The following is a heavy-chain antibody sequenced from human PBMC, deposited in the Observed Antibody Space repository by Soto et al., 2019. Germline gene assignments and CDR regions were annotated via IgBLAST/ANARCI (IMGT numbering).Heavy chain of an antibody. D-gene: IGHD7-27*01. CDR2: ISGSGGST. J-gene: IGHJ6*03. V-gene: IGHV3-23*01. Sequence: EVQLLESGGGLVQPGGSLRLSCAASGFTFSSYAMNWVRQAPGKGLEWVSAISGSGGSTYYADSVKGRFTISRDNSKNTLYLQMNSLRAEDTAVYYCACPPLGYYYYYMDVWGKGTTVTVSS. CDR1: GFTFSSYA. CDR3: ACPPLGYYYYYMDV.